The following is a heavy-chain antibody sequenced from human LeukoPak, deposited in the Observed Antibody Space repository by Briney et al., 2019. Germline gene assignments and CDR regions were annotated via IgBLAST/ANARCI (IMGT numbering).Heavy chain of an antibody. Sequence: GGSLRLSCAASGFTFSSYVMSWVRQAPGKGLEWVSSTGPNGGSTYYTDSVKGRFTISRDNSKDTLFLQMHSLRPGDTAVYYCVREDTPATANYWGQGTLVTISS. CDR3: VREDTPATANY. CDR2: TGPNGGST. V-gene: IGHV3-23*01. CDR1: GFTFSSYV. J-gene: IGHJ4*02. D-gene: IGHD2-21*02.